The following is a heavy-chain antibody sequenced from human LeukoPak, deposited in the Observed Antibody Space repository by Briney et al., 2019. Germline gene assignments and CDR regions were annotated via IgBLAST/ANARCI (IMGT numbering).Heavy chain of an antibody. D-gene: IGHD6-13*01. CDR3: ARVGSSSWYFDY. V-gene: IGHV4-4*07. J-gene: IGHJ4*02. CDR1: GGSISSYY. Sequence: SETLSLTCTVSGGSISSYYWSWIWQPAGKGLEWIGRIYTSGSTNYNPSLKSRVTMSVDTSKNQFSLKLSSVTAADTAVYYCARVGSSSWYFDYWGQGTLVTVSS. CDR2: IYTSGST.